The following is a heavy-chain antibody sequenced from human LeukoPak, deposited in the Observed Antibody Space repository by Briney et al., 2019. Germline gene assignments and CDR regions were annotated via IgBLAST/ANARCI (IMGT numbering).Heavy chain of an antibody. Sequence: PGGSLRLSCAASGFTFDDYAMHWVRQAPGKGLEWVSGISWNSGRIVYADSVKGRFTISRDNAKNSLYLQMNSLRAEDTAVYYCARDGIAARLSHYYYMDVWGKGTTVTVSS. V-gene: IGHV3-9*01. D-gene: IGHD6-6*01. CDR1: GFTFDDYA. J-gene: IGHJ6*03. CDR3: ARDGIAARLSHYYYMDV. CDR2: ISWNSGRI.